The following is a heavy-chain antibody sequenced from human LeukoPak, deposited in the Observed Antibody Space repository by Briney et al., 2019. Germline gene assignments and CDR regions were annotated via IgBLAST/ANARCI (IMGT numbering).Heavy chain of an antibody. CDR3: AKDQWIEQMLGSHCDY. J-gene: IGHJ4*02. V-gene: IGHV3-30*02. D-gene: IGHD5-12*01. CDR1: RFTFSSYG. CDR2: IRYDGSNS. Sequence: GGSLRLSCVGSRFTFSSYGMHWVRQAPGEGLERVAFIRYDGSNSYYIDSVKGRFTISRDNSKNTLYLQMNSLRAEDTAVYYCAKDQWIEQMLGSHCDYWGQGTLVTVSS.